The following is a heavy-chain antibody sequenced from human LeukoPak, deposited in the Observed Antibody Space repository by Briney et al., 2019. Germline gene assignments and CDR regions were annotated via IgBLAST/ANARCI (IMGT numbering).Heavy chain of an antibody. D-gene: IGHD6-13*01. CDR2: INPSGGST. J-gene: IGHJ4*02. V-gene: IGHV1-46*01. CDR1: GYTFTSYY. CDR3: ASPSIAAAGLPFSVLDY. Sequence: GASVKVSCKASGYTFTSYYMHWVRQAPGQGLEWMGIINPSGGSTSYAQKFQGRVTMTRDTSTSTVYMELSSLRSEDTAVYYCASPSIAAAGLPFSVLDYWGQGTLVTVSS.